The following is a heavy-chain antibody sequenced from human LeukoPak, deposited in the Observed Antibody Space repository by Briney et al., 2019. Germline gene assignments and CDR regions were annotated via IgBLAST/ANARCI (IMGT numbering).Heavy chain of an antibody. J-gene: IGHJ2*01. CDR3: ARGDYGDSNNPHFDL. CDR1: GYTFTGYY. Sequence: GASVKVSCKASGYTFTGYYMHWVRQAPGQGLEWMGWINPNSGGTNYAQKFQGRVTMTRDTSISTAYMELSRLRSDDTAVYYCARGDYGDSNNPHFDLWGRGTLVTVSS. D-gene: IGHD4-17*01. CDR2: INPNSGGT. V-gene: IGHV1-2*02.